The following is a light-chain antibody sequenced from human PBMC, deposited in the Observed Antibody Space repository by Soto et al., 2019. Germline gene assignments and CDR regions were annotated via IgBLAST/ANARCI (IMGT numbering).Light chain of an antibody. Sequence: SALTQPASVSGSPGQSITISCTGTSSDVGGYNYVSWYQQHPGKAPKLMIYEVSNRPSGVSNRFSGSKSGNTASLTISGLQAEDEADYYCTSYTTTSTGVFGGGTKVTVL. J-gene: IGLJ3*02. V-gene: IGLV2-14*01. CDR2: EVS. CDR3: TSYTTTSTGV. CDR1: SSDVGGYNY.